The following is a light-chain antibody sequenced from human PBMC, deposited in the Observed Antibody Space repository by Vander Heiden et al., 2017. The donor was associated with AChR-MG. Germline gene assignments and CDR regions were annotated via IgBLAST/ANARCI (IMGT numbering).Light chain of an antibody. CDR1: QSVSSY. V-gene: IGKV3-11*01. Sequence: EIVLTQSPATLPLSPGERATLSCRASQSVSSYLAWYQQKPGQAPRLLIYDASNRATGIPSRFSGSGSETDFTLTISSLGPEDFAVYYCQQRSNWPHTFGQGTKLEIK. CDR3: QQRSNWPHT. J-gene: IGKJ2*01. CDR2: DAS.